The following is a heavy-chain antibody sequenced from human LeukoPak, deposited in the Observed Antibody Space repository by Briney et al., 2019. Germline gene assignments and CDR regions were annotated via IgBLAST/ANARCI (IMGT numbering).Heavy chain of an antibody. D-gene: IGHD2-8*01. CDR3: ARDVIMGYAPGWFDP. J-gene: IGHJ5*02. V-gene: IGHV1-2*02. Sequence: GASVKVSCKASVYRVIDYFIHWVRQAPGQGPECIGWVNPNTGDTKYEQRFHGRVTMTTDTSSSTAYMQLSGLNSAETAMYFCARDVIMGYAPGWFDPWGPGTLVTVSS. CDR2: VNPNTGDT. CDR1: VYRVIDYF.